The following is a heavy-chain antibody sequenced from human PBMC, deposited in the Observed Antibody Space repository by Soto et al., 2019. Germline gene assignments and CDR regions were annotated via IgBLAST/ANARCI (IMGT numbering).Heavy chain of an antibody. CDR3: ARERGTYCSGGSCYSYLDY. CDR2: IYYSGST. V-gene: IGHV4-39*02. D-gene: IGHD2-15*01. J-gene: IGHJ4*02. CDR1: GGSISSSSYY. Sequence: SETLSLTCTVSGGSISSSSYYWGWIRQPPGKGLEWIGSIYYSGSTYYNPSLKSRVTISVDTSKNQFSLKLSSVTAADTAVYYCARERGTYCSGGSCYSYLDYWGQGTLVTVSS.